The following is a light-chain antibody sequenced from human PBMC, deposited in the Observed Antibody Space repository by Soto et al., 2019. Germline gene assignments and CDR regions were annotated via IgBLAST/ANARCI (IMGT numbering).Light chain of an antibody. CDR3: LLYFGGAQLV. CDR2: TTD. J-gene: IGLJ3*02. V-gene: IGLV7-43*01. CDR1: TGAVTTGNY. Sequence: QAVVTQEPSLTVSPGRTVTLTCASSTGAVTTGNYASWFQQKPGQAPRTLIYTTDNRHSWTPARFSGSLLGGKAALTLSSVQPEDEADYYCLLYFGGAQLVFGGGTKLTVL.